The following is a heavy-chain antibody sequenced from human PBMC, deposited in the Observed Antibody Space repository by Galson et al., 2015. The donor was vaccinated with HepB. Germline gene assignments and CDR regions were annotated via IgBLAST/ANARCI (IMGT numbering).Heavy chain of an antibody. J-gene: IGHJ6*02. CDR2: IYPGGSDT. CDR1: GYSFSSYW. Sequence: QSGAEVKKPGESLKISCKGSGYSFSSYWIAWVRQMPGKGLEWMGMIYPGGSDTRYRPSFQGQFTFSVDKSISTAYLQWSSLKASDTAMYFCARFAVPTDYYCVMDVWGQGTTVTVSS. D-gene: IGHD5-12*01. V-gene: IGHV5-51*01. CDR3: ARFAVPTDYYCVMDV.